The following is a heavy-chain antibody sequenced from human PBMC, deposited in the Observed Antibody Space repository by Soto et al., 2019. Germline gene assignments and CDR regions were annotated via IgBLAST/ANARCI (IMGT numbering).Heavy chain of an antibody. D-gene: IGHD3-10*01. CDR3: ARGGRTGYGMDV. CDR1: GFTFSSYG. J-gene: IGHJ6*02. V-gene: IGHV3-33*01. CDR2: IWYDGSNK. Sequence: QVQLVESGGGVVQPGRSLRLSCAASGFTFSSYGMHWVRQAPGKGLEWVAVIWYDGSNKYYADSVKRRFTISRDNSKNTLYLQMNSLRAEDTAVYYCARGGRTGYGMDVWGQGTTVTVSS.